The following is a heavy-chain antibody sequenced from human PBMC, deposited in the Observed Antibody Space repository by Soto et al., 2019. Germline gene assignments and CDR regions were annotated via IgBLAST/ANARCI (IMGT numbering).Heavy chain of an antibody. J-gene: IGHJ6*02. Sequence: PGGSLRLSCAASGFTFSSYAMSWVRQAPGKGLEWVSAISGSGGSTYYADYVKGRFTISRDNSKNTLYLQMNSLRAEDTAVYYCAKDTVAAAIGGVYGMDVWGQGTTVTVSS. V-gene: IGHV3-23*01. CDR3: AKDTVAAAIGGVYGMDV. D-gene: IGHD6-13*01. CDR2: ISGSGGST. CDR1: GFTFSSYA.